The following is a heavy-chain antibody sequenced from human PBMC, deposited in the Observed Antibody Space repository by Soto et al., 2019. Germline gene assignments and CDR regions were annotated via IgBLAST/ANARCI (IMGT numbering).Heavy chain of an antibody. Sequence: SGPTLVNPTQTLTLTFTLSGFSLTTSGMCVSWIRQSPGKALEWLALIDWDDGKYYSASLQPRLTSSKDTSKNQVVLTMANMGPVDTASYYCARTPPLYDTLTGRYFYYHSGMDVWGPGTTVTVSS. J-gene: IGHJ6*02. V-gene: IGHV2-70*01. D-gene: IGHD3-9*01. CDR3: ARTPPLYDTLTGRYFYYHSGMDV. CDR2: IDWDDGK. CDR1: GFSLTTSGMC.